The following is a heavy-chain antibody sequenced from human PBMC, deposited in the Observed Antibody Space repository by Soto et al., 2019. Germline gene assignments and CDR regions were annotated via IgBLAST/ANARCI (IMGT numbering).Heavy chain of an antibody. CDR2: ISGGGTTM. D-gene: IGHD2-2*01. J-gene: IGHJ5*01. Sequence: GGSLRLSCAASGFTFSDYSMSWTRQAPGKGLEWVSYISGGGTTMYYSDSVKGRFTISRDNAKNSLYLQMNSLRAEDTAMYYCARVSGSCSSTNCVSNWFDPWGQGTLVTVSS. V-gene: IGHV3-11*01. CDR1: GFTFSDYS. CDR3: ARVSGSCSSTNCVSNWFDP.